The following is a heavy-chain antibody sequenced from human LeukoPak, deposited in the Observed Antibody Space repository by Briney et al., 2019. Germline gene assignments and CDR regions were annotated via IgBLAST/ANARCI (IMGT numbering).Heavy chain of an antibody. CDR1: GFTFSSYW. Sequence: GGSLRLSCAASGFTFSSYWMSWVRQAPGKGLEWVANIKQDGSEKYYVDSVKGRFTISRDNAKNSLYLQMNSLRAEDTAVSYCARGRSSSWDYYYYYYYMDVWGKGTTVTVSS. CDR2: IKQDGSEK. V-gene: IGHV3-7*01. J-gene: IGHJ6*03. CDR3: ARGRSSSWDYYYYYYYMDV. D-gene: IGHD6-13*01.